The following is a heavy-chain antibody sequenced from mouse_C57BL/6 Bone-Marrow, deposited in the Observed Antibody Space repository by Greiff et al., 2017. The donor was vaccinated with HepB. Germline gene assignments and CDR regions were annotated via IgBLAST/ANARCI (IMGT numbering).Heavy chain of an antibody. Sequence: QVQLKQPGAELVRPGSSVKLSCKASGYTFTSYWMHWVKQRPIQGLEWIGNIDPSDSETHYNQKFKDKATLTVDKSSSTAYMQLSSLTSEDSAVYYCARYDYYGSLDYWGQGTTLTVSS. CDR3: ARYDYYGSLDY. CDR2: IDPSDSET. J-gene: IGHJ2*01. D-gene: IGHD1-1*01. V-gene: IGHV1-52*01. CDR1: GYTFTSYW.